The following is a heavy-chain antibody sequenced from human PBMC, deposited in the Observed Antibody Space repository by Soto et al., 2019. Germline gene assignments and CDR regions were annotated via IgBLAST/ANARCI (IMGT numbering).Heavy chain of an antibody. Sequence: PGGSLSLSCAASGFSFSSYSMNWVRQAPGKGLEWLSYISGTGSIYYADSVKGRFTISRDNAKQSLYLQMNSLRDEDTAVYYCARDRYGSGGLFDSWGQGTLVTVSS. CDR1: GFSFSSYS. V-gene: IGHV3-48*02. D-gene: IGHD3-10*01. CDR3: ARDRYGSGGLFDS. J-gene: IGHJ4*02. CDR2: ISGTGSI.